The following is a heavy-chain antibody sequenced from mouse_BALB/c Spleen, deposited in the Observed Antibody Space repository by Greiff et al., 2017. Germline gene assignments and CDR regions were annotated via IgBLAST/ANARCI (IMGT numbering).Heavy chain of an antibody. CDR1: GYTFTSYW. J-gene: IGHJ4*01. Sequence: QVQLVQPGAELVRPGASVKLSCTASGYTFTSYWINWVKQRPGQGLEWIGTIYPSDSYTNYNQKFKDKATLTVDKSSSTAYMQLSSPTSEDSAVYYCTRAGRKYAMDYWGQGTSVTVSS. CDR3: TRAGRKYAMDY. V-gene: IGHV1-69*02. CDR2: IYPSDSYT.